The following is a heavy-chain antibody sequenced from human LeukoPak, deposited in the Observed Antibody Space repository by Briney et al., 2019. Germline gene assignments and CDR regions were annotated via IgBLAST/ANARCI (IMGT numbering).Heavy chain of an antibody. Sequence: LGESLKISCKGSGYSFTSYWIGWVRQMPGKGLEWMGIIYPGDSDTRYSPSFQGQVTISADKSISTAYLQWSSLKASDTAMYYCARHRWYETVTAYYGMDVWGQGTTVTVSS. CDR3: ARHRWYETVTAYYGMDV. J-gene: IGHJ6*02. CDR2: IYPGDSDT. D-gene: IGHD2-21*02. V-gene: IGHV5-51*01. CDR1: GYSFTSYW.